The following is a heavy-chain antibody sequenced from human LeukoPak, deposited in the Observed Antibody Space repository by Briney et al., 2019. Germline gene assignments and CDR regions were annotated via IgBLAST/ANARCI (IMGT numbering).Heavy chain of an antibody. CDR2: ISAYNGNT. CDR1: GYTFTSYG. Sequence: GASVKVSCKASGYTFTSYGISWVRQAPGQGLEWMGWISAYNGNTNYAQKLQGRVTMTTDTSTSTAYMELRSLRSDDTAVYYCARDPRFTLRGQLAGSAFDTWGQGTMVTVSS. D-gene: IGHD6-13*01. CDR3: ARDPRFTLRGQLAGSAFDT. J-gene: IGHJ3*02. V-gene: IGHV1-18*01.